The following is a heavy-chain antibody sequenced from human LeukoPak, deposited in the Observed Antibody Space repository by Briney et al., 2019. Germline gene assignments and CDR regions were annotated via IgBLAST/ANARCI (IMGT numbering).Heavy chain of an antibody. CDR1: GGSFSGYY. J-gene: IGHJ6*03. D-gene: IGHD6-13*01. V-gene: IGHV4-34*01. CDR3: ARGWQLAYYYYYYYYMDV. Sequence: KPSETLSLTCAVYGGSFSGYYWSWIRQPPGKGLEWIGEINHSGSNNYNPSLKSRVTISVDTSKNQFSLKLSSVTAADTAVYYCARGWQLAYYYYYYYYMDVWGKGTTVTVSS. CDR2: INHSGSN.